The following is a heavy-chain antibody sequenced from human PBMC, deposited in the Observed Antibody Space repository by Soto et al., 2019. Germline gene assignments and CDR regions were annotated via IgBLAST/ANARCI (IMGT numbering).Heavy chain of an antibody. J-gene: IGHJ5*02. D-gene: IGHD2-15*01. CDR1: GGTFSNYA. CDR2: IIPIFGTR. CDR3: AKDGGRAGYFGNWFDP. V-gene: IGHV1-69*15. Sequence: QVQLVQSGAEVKKPGSSVKVSCKASGGTFSNYAITWVRQAPGQGLEWLGRIIPIFGTRDYAQKFQGRVTITADESTTTAYMDLSSLRSDDTAVYYCAKDGGRAGYFGNWFDPWGQGTLVTVSS.